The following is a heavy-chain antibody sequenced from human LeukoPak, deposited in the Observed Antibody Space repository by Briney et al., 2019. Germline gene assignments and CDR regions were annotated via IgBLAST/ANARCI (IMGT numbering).Heavy chain of an antibody. CDR1: GGSFNGYY. V-gene: IGHV4-34*01. CDR3: ARAVSGYDRVNP. D-gene: IGHD5-12*01. J-gene: IGHJ5*02. Sequence: PSETLSLTCAVYGGSFNGYYWSWIRQPPGKGLEWIGEINHSGSTNYNPSLKSRVTISVDTSKNQFSLKLSSVTAADTAVYYCARAVSGYDRVNPWGQGTLVTVSS. CDR2: INHSGST.